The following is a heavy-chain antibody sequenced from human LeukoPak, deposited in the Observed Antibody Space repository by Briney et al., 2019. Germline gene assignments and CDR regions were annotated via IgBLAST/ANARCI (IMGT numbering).Heavy chain of an antibody. V-gene: IGHV4-4*07. Sequence: SETLSLTCTVSGGSITGYYWAWIRQPAGKGLEWIGRVSDTGRAYYNPSLERRVTISLDTSKNQFSLEMNSVTAADTAMFYCVRLDRPGGRTGDVFDVWGPGTMVTVSS. CDR1: GGSITGYY. D-gene: IGHD3-22*01. J-gene: IGHJ3*01. CDR3: VRLDRPGGRTGDVFDV. CDR2: VSDTGRA.